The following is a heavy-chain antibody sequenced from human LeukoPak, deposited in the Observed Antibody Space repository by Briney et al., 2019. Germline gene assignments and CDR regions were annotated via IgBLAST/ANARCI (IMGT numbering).Heavy chain of an antibody. D-gene: IGHD7-27*01. CDR1: GFPVSSNY. J-gene: IGHJ4*02. CDR3: ARGAGDHRYFDY. V-gene: IGHV3-53*01. Sequence: GGSLRLSCAASGFPVSSNYMSWVRQAPGKGLEWVSVIYSGGSTYYADSVKGRFTISRDNSKNTLYLQMNSLRAEDTAVYYCARGAGDHRYFDYWGQGTLVTVSS. CDR2: IYSGGST.